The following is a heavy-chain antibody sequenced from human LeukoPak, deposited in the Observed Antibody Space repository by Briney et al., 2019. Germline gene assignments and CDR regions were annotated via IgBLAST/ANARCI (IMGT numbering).Heavy chain of an antibody. CDR3: ARHYYDSSGQFLYAFDI. CDR1: GFTFSTYS. Sequence: GGSLRLSCAASGFTFSTYSMNWVRQAPGKGLEWVSSISSSGGSLYYADSVKGRFTISRDNAKNSLYLQMNSLRAEDTAVYSCARHYYDSSGQFLYAFDIWGQGTVVTVSS. CDR2: ISSSGGSL. D-gene: IGHD3-22*01. V-gene: IGHV3-21*01. J-gene: IGHJ3*02.